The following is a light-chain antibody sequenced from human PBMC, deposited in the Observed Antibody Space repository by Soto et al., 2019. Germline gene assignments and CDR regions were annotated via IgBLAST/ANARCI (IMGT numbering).Light chain of an antibody. CDR1: QSVSSSY. Sequence: EIVLTQSPGTLSLSPGERATLSCRASQSVSSSYLAWYQQKPGQAPRLLIYGASSRATGIPDRLSGSGSGRDFTLTISRLEHEDVAVYYCQQYGSSLSITFGQGTRLEIK. CDR3: QQYGSSLSIT. J-gene: IGKJ5*01. V-gene: IGKV3-20*01. CDR2: GAS.